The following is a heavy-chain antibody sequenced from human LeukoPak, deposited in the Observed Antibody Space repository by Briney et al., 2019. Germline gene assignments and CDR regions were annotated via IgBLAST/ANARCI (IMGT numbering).Heavy chain of an antibody. Sequence: ASVKVSCKASGGTFSSYAISWVRQAPGQGLEWMGGIIPIFGTANYAQKFQGRVTITADKSTGTAYMELSSLRSEDTAVYYCARERRGYYGSGSYYSIFDYWGQGTLVTVSS. D-gene: IGHD3-10*01. CDR1: GGTFSSYA. J-gene: IGHJ4*02. CDR2: IIPIFGTA. V-gene: IGHV1-69*06. CDR3: ARERRGYYGSGSYYSIFDY.